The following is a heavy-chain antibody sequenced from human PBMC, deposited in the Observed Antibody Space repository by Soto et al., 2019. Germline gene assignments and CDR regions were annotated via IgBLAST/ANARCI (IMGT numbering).Heavy chain of an antibody. V-gene: IGHV4-39*01. CDR3: ARQPLHRVGSSISTLDI. J-gene: IGHJ3*02. Sequence: QLQESGPGLVKPSETLSLTCTVSGASIISSNSYWAWIRQSPGTGLEWIGSVSFGRDTYFNPCLKSRLTISADTSKNEISMNLNSVTAADTAVYYCARQPLHRVGSSISTLDIWGQGTVVTVSS. D-gene: IGHD1-26*01. CDR2: VSFGRDT. CDR1: GASIISSNSY.